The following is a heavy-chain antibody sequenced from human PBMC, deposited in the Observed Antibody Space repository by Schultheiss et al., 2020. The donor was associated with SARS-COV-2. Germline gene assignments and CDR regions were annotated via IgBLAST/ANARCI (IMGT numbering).Heavy chain of an antibody. J-gene: IGHJ4*02. V-gene: IGHV1-2*02. CDR1: GYTFTSYD. Sequence: ASVKVSCKASGYTFTSYDINWVRQATGQGLEWMGWMNPNSGGTNYAQKFQGRVTMTRDTSISTAYMELSRLRSEDTAVYYCARLYSGSYFDYWGQGTLVTVSS. CDR3: ARLYSGSYFDY. D-gene: IGHD1-26*01. CDR2: MNPNSGGT.